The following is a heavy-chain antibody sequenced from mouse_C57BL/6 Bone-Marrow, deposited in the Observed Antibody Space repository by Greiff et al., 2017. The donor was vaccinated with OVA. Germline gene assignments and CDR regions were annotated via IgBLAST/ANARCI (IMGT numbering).Heavy chain of an antibody. CDR2: INSDGGST. V-gene: IGHV5-2*01. Sequence: EVMLVESGGGLVQPGESLKLSCESNDYEFPSHDMSWVRKTPEKRLELVAAINSDGGSTYYPDTMERRFIISRDNTKKTLYLQMSSLRSEDTALYYCARHRDYYGSSYGYFDVWGTGATVTVAS. J-gene: IGHJ1*03. CDR1: DYEFPSHD. D-gene: IGHD1-1*01. CDR3: ARHRDYYGSSYGYFDV.